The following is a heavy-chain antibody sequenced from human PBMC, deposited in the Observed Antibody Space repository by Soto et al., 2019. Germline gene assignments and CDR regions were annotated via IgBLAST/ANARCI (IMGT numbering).Heavy chain of an antibody. CDR3: ARNHVTRTPHFDY. V-gene: IGHV1-18*01. CDR2: ISAYNGNT. Sequence: ASVKVSCKASGYTFTSYGISWVRQAPGQGLEWMGWISAYNGNTNYAQKLQGRVTITRDTSASTAYMELSSLRSEDTAVYYCARNHVTRTPHFDYWGQGTLVTVSS. CDR1: GYTFTSYG. J-gene: IGHJ4*02. D-gene: IGHD2-21*02.